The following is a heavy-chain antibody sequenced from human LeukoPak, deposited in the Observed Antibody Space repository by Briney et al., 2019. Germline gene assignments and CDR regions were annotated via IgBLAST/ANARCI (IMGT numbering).Heavy chain of an antibody. V-gene: IGHV4-39*07. CDR1: GGSITSSSYY. CDR2: VYYSGNT. J-gene: IGHJ6*03. CDR3: ARGGYYYYYMDV. Sequence: PSETLSLTCTVSGGSITSSSYYWGWLRQPPGTGLEWIGSVYYSGNTYYNSSLKSRVTISVDTSKNQFSLKLSSVTAADTAVYYCARGGYYYYYMDVWGKGTTVTVSS.